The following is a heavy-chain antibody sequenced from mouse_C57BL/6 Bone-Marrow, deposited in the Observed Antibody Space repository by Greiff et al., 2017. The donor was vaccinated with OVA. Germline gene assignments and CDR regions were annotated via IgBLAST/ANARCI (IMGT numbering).Heavy chain of an antibody. CDR1: GFTFSDYY. CDR2: INYDGSST. V-gene: IGHV5-16*01. Sequence: EVQVVESEGGLVQPGSSMKLSCTASGFTFSDYYMAWVRQVPEKGLEWVANINYDGSSTYYLDSLKSRFIISRDNAKNILYLQMSSLKSEDTATYYCAREGGVFDYWGQGTTLTVSS. CDR3: AREGGVFDY. J-gene: IGHJ2*01.